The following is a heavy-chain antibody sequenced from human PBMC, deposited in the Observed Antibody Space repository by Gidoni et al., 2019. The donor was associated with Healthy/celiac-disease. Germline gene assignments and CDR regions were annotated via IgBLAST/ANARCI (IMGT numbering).Heavy chain of an antibody. CDR1: GCTFISYA. J-gene: IGHJ4*02. V-gene: IGHV1-69*06. D-gene: IGHD3-16*02. Sequence: QVQLVQSGAALKKPGSSVKVSCQASGCTFISYAVSWVLQAPGQGLEWMGGIIPIFGTANYAQKFQGRVTITADKSTSTAYMELSRLRSEDTAVYDCAREYYEYIWGSYRWGYLDYWGQGTLVTVSS. CDR3: AREYYEYIWGSYRWGYLDY. CDR2: IIPIFGTA.